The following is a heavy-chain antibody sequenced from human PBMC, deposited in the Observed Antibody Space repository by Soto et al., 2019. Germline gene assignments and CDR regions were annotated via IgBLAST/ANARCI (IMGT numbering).Heavy chain of an antibody. CDR2: IYYSGST. CDR1: GGSISSYY. J-gene: IGHJ6*02. D-gene: IGHD3-9*01. CDR3: ARGALRYFDWFHYYGMDV. V-gene: IGHV4-59*08. Sequence: ETLSLTCTVSGGSISSYYWSWIRQPPGKGLEWIGYIYYSGSTNYNPSLKSRVTISVDTSKNQFSLKLSSVTAADTAVYYCARGALRYFDWFHYYGMDVWGQGTTVTVSS.